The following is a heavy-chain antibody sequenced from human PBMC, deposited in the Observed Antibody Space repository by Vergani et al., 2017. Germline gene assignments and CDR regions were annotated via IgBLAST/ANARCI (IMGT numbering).Heavy chain of an antibody. CDR1: GGSFSGYY. D-gene: IGHD1-14*01. Sequence: QVQLQESGPGLVKPSETLSLTCAVYGGSFSGYYWSWIRQPPGKGLEWIGEINHSGSTNYNPSLKSRVTISVDKSKNQFSLNLSSVTAADTAVYYCARELPDGAFDIWGQGTMVTVSS. CDR3: ARELPDGAFDI. V-gene: IGHV4-34*10. J-gene: IGHJ3*02. CDR2: INHSGST.